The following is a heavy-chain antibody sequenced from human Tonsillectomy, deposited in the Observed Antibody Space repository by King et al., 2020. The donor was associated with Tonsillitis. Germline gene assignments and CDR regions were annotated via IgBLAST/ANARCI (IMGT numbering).Heavy chain of an antibody. J-gene: IGHJ4*02. CDR2: VNPSSGDT. Sequence: QLVQSGAEVKKPGASVKVSCKASGYIFTNYDINWVRQGIGQGLEWMGWVNPSSGDTDYAQKFKGRVAMTRNTSISTAYMELRSLRSDDTAVYYCASGVDFWGQGNLVTVSS. V-gene: IGHV1-8*02. CDR3: ASGVDF. CDR1: GYIFTNYD.